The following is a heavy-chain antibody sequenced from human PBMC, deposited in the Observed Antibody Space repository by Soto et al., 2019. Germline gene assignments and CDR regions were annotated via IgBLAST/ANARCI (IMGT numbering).Heavy chain of an antibody. J-gene: IGHJ4*02. V-gene: IGHV3-30-3*01. Sequence: GGSLRLSCAASGFTFSSYAMHWVRQAPGKGLEWVAVISYDGSNKYYADSVKGRFTISRDNSKNTLYLQMNSLRAEDTAVYYCARAVGYYFAPFDYWGQGTLVTVSS. CDR3: ARAVGYYFAPFDY. D-gene: IGHD3-22*01. CDR2: ISYDGSNK. CDR1: GFTFSSYA.